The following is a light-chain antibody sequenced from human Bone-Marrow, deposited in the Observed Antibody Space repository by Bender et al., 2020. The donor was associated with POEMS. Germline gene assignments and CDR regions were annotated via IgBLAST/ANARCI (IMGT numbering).Light chain of an antibody. V-gene: IGLV1-36*01. CDR2: YND. CDR1: SSNIGNHG. CDR3: SAWDDSLSGWV. Sequence: GSSSNIGNHGVNWYQQLPGEAPKLLIYYNDLLTPGVSDRFSASKSGTSASLAISELQSEDEALYYCSAWDDSLSGWVFGGGTKLTVL. J-gene: IGLJ3*02.